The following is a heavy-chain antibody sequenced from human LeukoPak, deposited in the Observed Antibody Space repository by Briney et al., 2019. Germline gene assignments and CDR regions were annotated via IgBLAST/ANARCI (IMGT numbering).Heavy chain of an antibody. CDR2: IYTSGST. CDR1: GGSISSYY. D-gene: IGHD3-22*01. CDR3: ARDVTYYYDSSGFLNWFDP. Sequence: SETRSLTCTVSGGSISSYYWSWIRQPAGKGLEWIGRIYTSGSTNYNPSLKSRVTMSVDTSKNQFSLKLSSVTAADTAVYYCARDVTYYYDSSGFLNWFDPWGQGTLVTVSS. J-gene: IGHJ5*02. V-gene: IGHV4-4*07.